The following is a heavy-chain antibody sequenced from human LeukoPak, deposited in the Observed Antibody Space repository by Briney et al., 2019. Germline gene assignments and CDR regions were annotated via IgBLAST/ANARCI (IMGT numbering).Heavy chain of an antibody. CDR3: ACRSGSYSYYFDY. J-gene: IGHJ4*02. D-gene: IGHD3-10*01. V-gene: IGHV3-23*01. CDR2: ISGSGGST. CDR1: GFTFSSYG. Sequence: PGGTLRLSCAASGFTFSSYGMSWVRQAPGKGLEWVSTISGSGGSTYYADSVKGRFTISRDNSKSTLYLQMNSLRVEDTAVYYCACRSGSYSYYFDYWGQGNLVTVSS.